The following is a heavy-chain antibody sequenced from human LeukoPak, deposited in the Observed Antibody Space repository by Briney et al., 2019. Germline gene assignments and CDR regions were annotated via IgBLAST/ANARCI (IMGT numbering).Heavy chain of an antibody. CDR1: GFTFSSYG. J-gene: IGHJ4*02. CDR2: ISSSGGTT. D-gene: IGHD3-10*01. Sequence: GGSLRLSCAASGFTFSSYGMSWVRQAPGKGLEWVSGISSSGGTTYYADSVEGRFTISRDNAKNSLYLQMNSLRAEDTAVYYCARPMEGYSGSGSWYFDYWGQGTLVTVSS. V-gene: IGHV3-23*01. CDR3: ARPMEGYSGSGSWYFDY.